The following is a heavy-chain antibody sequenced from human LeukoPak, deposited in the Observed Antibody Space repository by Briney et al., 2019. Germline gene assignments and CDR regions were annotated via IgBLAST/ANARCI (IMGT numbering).Heavy chain of an antibody. J-gene: IGHJ4*02. D-gene: IGHD6-19*01. CDR1: AFKFSDYG. Sequence: GGSLRLSCAASAFKFSDYGVRWVRQAPGEGRYWGTFIQDDGSNKYYADSVRGRFTISRDNSSNTLFLQMKSLTAAGAARYYCVKDGIAVAEPDFWGQGVLVIVSS. CDR3: VKDGIAVAEPDF. CDR2: IQDDGSNK. V-gene: IGHV3-30*02.